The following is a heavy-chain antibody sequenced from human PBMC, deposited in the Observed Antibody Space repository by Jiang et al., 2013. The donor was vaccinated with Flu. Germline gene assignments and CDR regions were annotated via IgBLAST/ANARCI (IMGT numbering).Heavy chain of an antibody. CDR2: IYPGDSDT. CDR1: GYSFATYW. J-gene: IGHJ5*02. CDR3: ARLVEGLPTEAVAVLGKGNRFDP. V-gene: IGHV5-51*01. D-gene: IGHD6-19*01. Sequence: AEVKKPGESLKISCKGSGYSFATYWIAWVRQMPGKGLEWMGIIYPGDSDTRYSPSFQGQVTISADKSISTAYLQWSSLKASDTAMYYCARLVEGLPTEAVAVLGKGNRFDPWGQGTLVTVSS.